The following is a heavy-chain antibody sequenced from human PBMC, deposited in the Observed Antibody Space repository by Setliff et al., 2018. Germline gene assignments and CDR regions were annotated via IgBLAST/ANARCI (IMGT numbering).Heavy chain of an antibody. CDR3: ARGTFDTSGYFPYPIGY. D-gene: IGHD3-22*01. CDR2: FFYSGDS. V-gene: IGHV4-61*01. CDR1: GGSVGNSYYY. J-gene: IGHJ4*02. Sequence: SETLSLTCTVSGGSVGNSYYYWSWIRQPPGKGLEWIGLFFYSGDSRYNPSLKSRVTISLDTSKNQFSLNLSSVTAADTAVYYCARGTFDTSGYFPYPIGYWGQGTLVTVSS.